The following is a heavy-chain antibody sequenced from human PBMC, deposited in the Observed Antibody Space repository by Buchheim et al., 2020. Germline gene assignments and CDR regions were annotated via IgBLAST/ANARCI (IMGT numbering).Heavy chain of an antibody. CDR1: GFTFSSYG. CDR2: ISYDGSNK. J-gene: IGHJ4*02. Sequence: QVQLVESGGGVVQPGRSLRLSCAASGFTFSSYGMHWVRQAPGKGLEWVAVISYDGSNKYYADSVKGRFTISRDNSKNTLYLQMNSLRAEDTAVYYCVNLGGIAAAGQNFDYWGQGTL. V-gene: IGHV3-30*18. D-gene: IGHD6-13*01. CDR3: VNLGGIAAAGQNFDY.